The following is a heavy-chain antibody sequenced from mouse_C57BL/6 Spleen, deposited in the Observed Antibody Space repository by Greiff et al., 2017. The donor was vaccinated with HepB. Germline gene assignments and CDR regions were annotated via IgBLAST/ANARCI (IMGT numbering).Heavy chain of an antibody. CDR3: ARGLDY. V-gene: IGHV1-42*01. CDR1: VYSFTGYY. CDR2: INPSTGGT. Sequence: VQLQQSGPELVKPGASVKISCKASVYSFTGYYMNWVKQSPEKSLEWIGEINPSTGGTTYNQKFKAKATLTVDKSSSTAYMQLKSLTSEDSAVYYCARGLDYWGQGTTLTVSS. J-gene: IGHJ2*01.